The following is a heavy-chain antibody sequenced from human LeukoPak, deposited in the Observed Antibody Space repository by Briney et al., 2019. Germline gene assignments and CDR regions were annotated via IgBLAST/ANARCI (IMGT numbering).Heavy chain of an antibody. CDR3: ARDSSDFWPEGWFDP. CDR2: ISAHNGNT. J-gene: IGHJ5*02. Sequence: ASVKVSCKASGYTFTSYGISWVRQAPGQGLEWMGWISAHNGNTNYAQKLQGRVTMTTDTSTSTAYMELRSLRSDDTAVYYCARDSSDFWPEGWFDPWGQGTLVTVSS. CDR1: GYTFTSYG. D-gene: IGHD3/OR15-3a*01. V-gene: IGHV1-18*01.